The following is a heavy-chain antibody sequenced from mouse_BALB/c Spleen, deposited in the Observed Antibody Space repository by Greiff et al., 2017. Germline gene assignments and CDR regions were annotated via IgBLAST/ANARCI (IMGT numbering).Heavy chain of an antibody. CDR2: IYPGDGDT. CDR3: ARGKSYGSSPDD. D-gene: IGHD1-1*01. Sequence: QVQLQQSGAELVRPGSSVKISCKASGYAFSSYWMNWVKQRPGQGLEWIGQIYPGDGDTNYNGKFKGKATLTADQSSSTAYMQLSSLTSEDSAVYVSARGKSYGSSPDDWGQGTTRTVSS. CDR1: GYAFSSYW. V-gene: IGHV1-80*01. J-gene: IGHJ2*01.